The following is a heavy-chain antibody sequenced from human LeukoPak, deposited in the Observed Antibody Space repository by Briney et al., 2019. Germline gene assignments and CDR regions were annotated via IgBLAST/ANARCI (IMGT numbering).Heavy chain of an antibody. CDR2: IYYSGST. J-gene: IGHJ6*02. V-gene: IGHV4-59*08. CDR1: GGSISSYY. Sequence: SETLSLTCTVSGGSISSYYWSWIRQPPGKGLEWIGYIYYSGSTNYNPSLKSRVTISVDTSKNQFSLKLSSVTAADTAVYYCARRGRPLVLGWDYYYYGMDVWGQGTTVTVSS. D-gene: IGHD6-6*01. CDR3: ARRGRPLVLGWDYYYYGMDV.